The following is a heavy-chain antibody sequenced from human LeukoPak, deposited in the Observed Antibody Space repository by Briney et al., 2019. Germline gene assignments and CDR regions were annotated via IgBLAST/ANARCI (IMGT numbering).Heavy chain of an antibody. Sequence: PGGSLRLSCAASGFTFDDYAMHWVRQAPGKGLEWVSGISWNSGSIGYADSVKGRFTISRDNAKNSLYLQMNSLRAEDTAVYYCARDRTHCGGDCYSGSPFDYWGQGTLVTVSS. V-gene: IGHV3-9*01. CDR2: ISWNSGSI. D-gene: IGHD2-21*02. CDR3: ARDRTHCGGDCYSGSPFDY. CDR1: GFTFDDYA. J-gene: IGHJ4*02.